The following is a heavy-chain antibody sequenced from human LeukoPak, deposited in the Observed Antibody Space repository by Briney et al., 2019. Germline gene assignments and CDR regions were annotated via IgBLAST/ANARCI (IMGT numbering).Heavy chain of an antibody. D-gene: IGHD5-24*01. Sequence: GGSLRLSCAASGFTFSSYWMHWVRQAPGKGLVWVSRINSDGSSTSYADSVKGRFTISRDNAKNTLYLQMNSLRAEDTAVYYRARSPRWLQGVFDYWGQGTLVTVSS. CDR2: INSDGSST. CDR1: GFTFSSYW. J-gene: IGHJ4*02. CDR3: ARSPRWLQGVFDY. V-gene: IGHV3-74*01.